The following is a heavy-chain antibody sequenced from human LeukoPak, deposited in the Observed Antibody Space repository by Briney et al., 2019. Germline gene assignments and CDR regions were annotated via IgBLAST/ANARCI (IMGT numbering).Heavy chain of an antibody. CDR3: AKAPVTSCRGAFCYPFDY. Sequence: GGSLRLSCAASGFTFSSYAMSWVRQAPGKGLEWVSAISGSGGSTYYAASVRGRFTISRDTSRSTLYLQMNSLRAEDAAVYYCAKAPVTSCRGAFCYPFDYWGQGTLVTVSS. V-gene: IGHV3-23*01. CDR2: ISGSGGST. CDR1: GFTFSSYA. J-gene: IGHJ4*02. D-gene: IGHD2-15*01.